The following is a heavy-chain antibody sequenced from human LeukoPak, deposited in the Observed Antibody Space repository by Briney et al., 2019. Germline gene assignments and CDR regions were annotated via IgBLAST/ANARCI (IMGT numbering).Heavy chain of an antibody. J-gene: IGHJ4*02. CDR2: IYYSGST. Sequence: SETLSLTCTVSGGSISSHYWSWIRQPPGKGLEWIGYIYYSGSTNYNPSLKSRVTISVDTSKNQFSLKLSSVTAADTAVYYCARAWANMVRGVYYFDYWGQGALVTVSS. CDR1: GGSISSHY. V-gene: IGHV4-59*11. CDR3: ARAWANMVRGVYYFDY. D-gene: IGHD3-10*01.